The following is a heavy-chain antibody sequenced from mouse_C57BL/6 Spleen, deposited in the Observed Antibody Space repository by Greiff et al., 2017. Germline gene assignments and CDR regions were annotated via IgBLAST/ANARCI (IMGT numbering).Heavy chain of an antibody. D-gene: IGHD2-3*01. CDR1: GFNIKDYY. J-gene: IGHJ4*01. CDR3: ARGRDGYTYAMDD. Sequence: VQLQQSGAELVKPGASVKLSCTASGFNIKDYYMHWVKQRTEQGLEWIGRIDPEDGETKSAPKFQGKATITADTSSNTAYLQLSSLTSEDTAVYYCARGRDGYTYAMDDGGQGTSGTVSS. CDR2: IDPEDGET. V-gene: IGHV14-2*01.